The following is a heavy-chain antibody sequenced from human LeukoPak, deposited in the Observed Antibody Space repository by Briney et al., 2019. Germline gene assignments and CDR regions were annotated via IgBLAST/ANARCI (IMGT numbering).Heavy chain of an antibody. Sequence: SETLSLTCTVSGGSISSSSYYWGWIRQPPGKGLEWIGSIYYSGSTYYNPSLKSRVTISVDTSKNQFSLKLSSVTAADTAVYYCARHVRVTMGIAAAGSYYFDYWGQGTLVTVSS. V-gene: IGHV4-39*01. CDR1: GGSISSSSYY. CDR3: ARHVRVTMGIAAAGSYYFDY. CDR2: IYYSGST. D-gene: IGHD6-13*01. J-gene: IGHJ4*02.